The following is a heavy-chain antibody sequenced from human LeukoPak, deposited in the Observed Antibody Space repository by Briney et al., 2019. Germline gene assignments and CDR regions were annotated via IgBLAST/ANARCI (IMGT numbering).Heavy chain of an antibody. Sequence: SQTLSLTCAISGDSVSSYSAAWGWIRQSPSRGLEWLGRTYYRSKWYNDYAVSVKSRITINPDTSKNQFSLQLTPVTPEDTAVYYCARSGGHDAFDIWGQGTMVTVSS. CDR3: ARSGGHDAFDI. J-gene: IGHJ3*02. CDR2: TYYRSKWYN. D-gene: IGHD4-23*01. V-gene: IGHV6-1*01. CDR1: GDSVSSYSAA.